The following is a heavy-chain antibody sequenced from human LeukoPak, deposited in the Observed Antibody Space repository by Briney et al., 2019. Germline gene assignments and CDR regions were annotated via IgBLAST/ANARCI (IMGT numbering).Heavy chain of an antibody. Sequence: GGSLRLSCAASGFTFSSYNMNWVRQTPGKGLEWVSYINSLSSTIYYADSVKGRFTISRDNAKNSLYLQMNSLRAEDTAVYYCASPDWNYDHAFDIWGQGTMVTVSS. D-gene: IGHD1-7*01. CDR3: ASPDWNYDHAFDI. CDR1: GFTFSSYN. V-gene: IGHV3-48*04. J-gene: IGHJ3*02. CDR2: INSLSSTI.